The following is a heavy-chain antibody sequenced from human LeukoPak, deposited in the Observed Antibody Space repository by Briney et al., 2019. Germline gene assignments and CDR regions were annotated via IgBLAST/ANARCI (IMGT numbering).Heavy chain of an antibody. V-gene: IGHV4-59*01. J-gene: IGHJ3*02. CDR2: IYYSGST. Sequence: SETLSLTGTVSGGSISSYYWSWIRQPPGKGLEWIGYIYYSGSTNYNPSLKSRVTISVDTSKNQFSLKLSSVTAADTAVYYCARDWVYCSGGSCYSLAAFDIWGQGTMVTVSS. D-gene: IGHD2-15*01. CDR1: GGSISSYY. CDR3: ARDWVYCSGGSCYSLAAFDI.